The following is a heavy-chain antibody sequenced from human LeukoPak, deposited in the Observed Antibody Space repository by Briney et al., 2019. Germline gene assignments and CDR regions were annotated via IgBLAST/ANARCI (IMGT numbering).Heavy chain of an antibody. J-gene: IGHJ4*02. Sequence: GGSLRLSCAASGFTFSNYAMRWVRQAPGKWLEWVSGISGSGDSTYYADSVKGRFTISRDNSKNTLYLQMNSLRAEDTAVYYCARRSGIAVAGAFDYWGQGTLVTVSS. D-gene: IGHD6-19*01. CDR2: ISGSGDST. CDR1: GFTFSNYA. CDR3: ARRSGIAVAGAFDY. V-gene: IGHV3-23*01.